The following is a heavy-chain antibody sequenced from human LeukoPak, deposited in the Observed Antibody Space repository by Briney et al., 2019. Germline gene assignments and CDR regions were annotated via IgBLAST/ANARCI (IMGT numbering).Heavy chain of an antibody. CDR2: ISAYNGYT. CDR1: GYTFTSYG. V-gene: IGHV1-18*01. J-gene: IGHJ4*02. Sequence: GASVKVSCKASGYTFTSYGVSWVRQAPGQGLEWMGWISAYNGYTNYAQKPQGRVTMTTDTSTSTAYMELRSLRSDGTAMYYCARSQITMVRGVRCDYWGQGTLVTVSS. D-gene: IGHD3-10*01. CDR3: ARSQITMVRGVRCDY.